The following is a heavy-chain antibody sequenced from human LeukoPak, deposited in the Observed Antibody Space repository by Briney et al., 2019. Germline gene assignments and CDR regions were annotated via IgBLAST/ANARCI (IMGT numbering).Heavy chain of an antibody. Sequence: GASVKVSCKASGYTFTSYGISWVRQAPGQGLEWMGWISAYNGNTNYAQKLQGRVTMTTDTSTSTAYMELRSLRSDDTAVYYCARDHGSFMFSNWFDPWGQGTLVTVSS. CDR2: ISAYNGNT. D-gene: IGHD3-10*02. CDR1: GYTFTSYG. V-gene: IGHV1-18*01. CDR3: ARDHGSFMFSNWFDP. J-gene: IGHJ5*02.